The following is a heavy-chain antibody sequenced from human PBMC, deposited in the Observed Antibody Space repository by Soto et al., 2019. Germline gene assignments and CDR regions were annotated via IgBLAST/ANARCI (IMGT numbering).Heavy chain of an antibody. CDR3: ARATTVGYYYYYGMDV. D-gene: IGHD4-17*01. CDR1: GYSFTSYW. V-gene: IGHV5-51*01. Sequence: XESLKISCKGSGYSFTSYWIGWVRQMPGKGLEWMGIIYPGDSDTRYSPSFQGQVTISADKSISTAYLQWSSLKASDTAMYYCARATTVGYYYYYGMDVWGQGTTVTVSS. J-gene: IGHJ6*02. CDR2: IYPGDSDT.